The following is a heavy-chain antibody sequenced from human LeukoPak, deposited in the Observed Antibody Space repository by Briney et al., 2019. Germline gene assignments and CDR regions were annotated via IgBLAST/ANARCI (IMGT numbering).Heavy chain of an antibody. CDR1: RFTFTSYA. Sequence: GGSLRLSCAASRFTFTSYAMSWVRQAPGKGLEWVSAISGSGVTTYYTDSVRGRFTISRDNSTNTLYLQMNTLRAEDTAVYYCATGRGSSVYYYPYYYYMDVWGKGTTATVSS. D-gene: IGHD3-22*01. J-gene: IGHJ6*03. CDR3: ATGRGSSVYYYPYYYYMDV. V-gene: IGHV3-23*01. CDR2: ISGSGVTT.